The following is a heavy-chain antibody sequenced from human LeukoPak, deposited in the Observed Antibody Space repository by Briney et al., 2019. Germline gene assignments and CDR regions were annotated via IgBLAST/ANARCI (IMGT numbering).Heavy chain of an antibody. J-gene: IGHJ5*02. Sequence: PGGSLRLSCAASGFTFSSYAMHWVRQAPGKGLEWVAVMSYDGSNKYYADSVKGRFTISRDNSKNTLYLQMNSLRAEDTAVYYCAGQRYLSRPFDPWGQGTLVTVSS. CDR2: MSYDGSNK. V-gene: IGHV3-30-3*01. CDR1: GFTFSSYA. D-gene: IGHD3-3*02. CDR3: AGQRYLSRPFDP.